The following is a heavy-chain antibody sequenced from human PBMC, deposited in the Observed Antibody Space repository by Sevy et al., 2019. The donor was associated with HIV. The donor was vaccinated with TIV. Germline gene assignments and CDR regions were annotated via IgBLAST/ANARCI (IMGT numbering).Heavy chain of an antibody. D-gene: IGHD6-6*01. CDR3: ARGIAARPRGMDV. V-gene: IGHV3-33*01. J-gene: IGHJ6*02. CDR1: RFTFSSYG. Sequence: GGSLRLSCAASRFTFSSYGMHWVRQAPGKGLEWVAVIWYDGSNKYYADSVKGRFTISRDNSKNTLYLQMNSLRAEDTAVYYCARGIAARPRGMDVWGHGTTVTVSS. CDR2: IWYDGSNK.